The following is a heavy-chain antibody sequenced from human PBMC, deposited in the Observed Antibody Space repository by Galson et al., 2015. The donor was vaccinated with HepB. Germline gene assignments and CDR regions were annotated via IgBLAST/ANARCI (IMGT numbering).Heavy chain of an antibody. D-gene: IGHD4-17*01. V-gene: IGHV3-48*04. CDR1: GFTFSSYS. CDR2: ISSSSSNT. CDR3: ARVGMGYGDPYYYGMDV. Sequence: SLRLSCAASGFTFSSYSMNWVRQAPGKGLEWVSYISSSSSNTYYADSVKGRFTISRDNAKNSLYLQMNSLRAEDTAVYYCARVGMGYGDPYYYGMDVWGQGTTVTVSS. J-gene: IGHJ6*02.